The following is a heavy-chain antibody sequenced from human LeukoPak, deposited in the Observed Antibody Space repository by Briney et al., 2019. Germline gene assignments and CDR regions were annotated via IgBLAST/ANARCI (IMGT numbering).Heavy chain of an antibody. CDR2: IRYDGSNK. V-gene: IGHV3-30*02. Sequence: GGSLRLSCAASGFTFSSYGMHWVRQAPGKGLEWVAFIRYDGSNKYYADSVKGRFTISRDNSKNTLYLQMNSLRAEDTAVYYCAQNSNYRYYYMDAWGKGTTVTVSS. J-gene: IGHJ6*03. CDR1: GFTFSSYG. CDR3: AQNSNYRYYYMDA. D-gene: IGHD4-11*01.